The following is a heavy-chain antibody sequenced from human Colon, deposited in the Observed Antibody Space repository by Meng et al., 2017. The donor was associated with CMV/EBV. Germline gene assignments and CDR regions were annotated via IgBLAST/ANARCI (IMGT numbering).Heavy chain of an antibody. Sequence: TLKESGPALAKRTQTLTLTCTFSGFSLTTTGAGVARVRQPPGKAPELLALIHWDDDKRYSPSLKNSLNITKDTSKNQVVLSMTDLDPADTGTFYCARHSLTILTDWGQGALVTVSS. CDR2: IHWDDDK. D-gene: IGHD2-8*02. CDR1: GFSLTTTGAG. CDR3: ARHSLTILTD. J-gene: IGHJ4*02. V-gene: IGHV2-5*02.